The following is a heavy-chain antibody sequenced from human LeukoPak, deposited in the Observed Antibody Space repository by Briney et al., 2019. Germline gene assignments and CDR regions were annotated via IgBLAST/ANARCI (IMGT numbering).Heavy chain of an antibody. Sequence: PSETLSLTCTVSGGSISSYYWSWIRQPPGKGLEWIGYIYTSGSTNYNPSLKSRVTISVDTSKNQFSLKLSSVTAADTAVYYCARGFFSTSSLYYYYYYMDVWGKGTTVTVSS. CDR2: IYTSGST. D-gene: IGHD2-2*01. J-gene: IGHJ6*03. CDR1: GGSISSYY. CDR3: ARGFFSTSSLYYYYYYMDV. V-gene: IGHV4-4*09.